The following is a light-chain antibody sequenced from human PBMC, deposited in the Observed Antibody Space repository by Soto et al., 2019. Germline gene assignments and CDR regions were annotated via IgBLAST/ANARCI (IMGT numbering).Light chain of an antibody. Sequence: EIVLTQSPGTLSLSPGERATLSCRASQSVSSTYLAWYRHKPGQAPRLLIYGASSRAAGIPDRFSGSGSGTDLTITISGLEPEDFEVYYCHHFGSSRHTFGQGTKVDIK. J-gene: IGKJ2*01. V-gene: IGKV3-20*01. CDR2: GAS. CDR1: QSVSSTY. CDR3: HHFGSSRHT.